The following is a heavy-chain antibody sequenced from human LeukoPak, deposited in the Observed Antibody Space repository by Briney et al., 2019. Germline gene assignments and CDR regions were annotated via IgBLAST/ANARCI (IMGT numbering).Heavy chain of an antibody. CDR2: IYHSGST. Sequence: PSETLSLTCAVSGGSISSGGYSWSWIRQPPGKGLEWIGYIYHSGSTYYNPSLKSRVTISVDGSKNQFSLKLSSVTAADTAVYYCARVSWNLSGSFDPWGQGTLVTVSS. D-gene: IGHD1-1*01. J-gene: IGHJ5*02. CDR1: GGSISSGGYS. CDR3: ARVSWNLSGSFDP. V-gene: IGHV4-30-2*01.